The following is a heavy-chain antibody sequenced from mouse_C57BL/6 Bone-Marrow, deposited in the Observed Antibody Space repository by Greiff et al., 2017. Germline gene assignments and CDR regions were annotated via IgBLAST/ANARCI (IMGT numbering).Heavy chain of an antibody. D-gene: IGHD3-2*02. V-gene: IGHV1-55*01. Sequence: VQLQQPGAELVKPGASVKMSCKASGYTFTSYWITWVKQRPGQGLEWIGDIYPGSGSTNYNEKFKSKATLTVDTSSSTAYMQLSSLTSEDSAVYYCARKDEKKASPFAYWGQGTLVTVSA. J-gene: IGHJ3*01. CDR1: GYTFTSYW. CDR2: IYPGSGST. CDR3: ARKDEKKASPFAY.